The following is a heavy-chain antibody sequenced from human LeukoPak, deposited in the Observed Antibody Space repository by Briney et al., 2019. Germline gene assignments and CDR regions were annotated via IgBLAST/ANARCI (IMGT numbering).Heavy chain of an antibody. V-gene: IGHV3-33*01. CDR2: IWYDGSNK. CDR3: ARSAGIVVVTPSDY. CDR1: GFTFSSYG. D-gene: IGHD3-22*01. Sequence: GRSLRLSCVASGFTFSSYGMHWVRQAPGKGLEWVAVIWYDGSNKYYADSVKGRFTISRDNSKNTLYLQMNSLRAEDTAVYYCARSAGIVVVTPSDYWGQGTLVTVSS. J-gene: IGHJ4*02.